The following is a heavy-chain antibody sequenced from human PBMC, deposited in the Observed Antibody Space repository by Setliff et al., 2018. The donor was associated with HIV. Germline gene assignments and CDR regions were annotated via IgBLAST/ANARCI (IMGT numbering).Heavy chain of an antibody. D-gene: IGHD3-10*01. CDR3: AREGGSERMPFFYYYMDV. Sequence: KSGGSLRLSCAASGLTVSKASMNWVRQTPGKGLEWVGRIKRQTDGGTIEYAAPVKGRFIISRDDSENTLYLQMNSLRTEDTALYYCAREGGSERMPFFYYYMDVWGKGTTVTVSS. CDR1: GLTVSKAS. V-gene: IGHV3-15*05. CDR2: IKRQTDGGTI. J-gene: IGHJ6*03.